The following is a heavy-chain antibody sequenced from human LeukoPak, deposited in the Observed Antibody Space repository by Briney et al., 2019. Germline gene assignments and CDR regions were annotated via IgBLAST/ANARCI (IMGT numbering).Heavy chain of an antibody. V-gene: IGHV1-18*01. CDR2: ISSYNGNT. J-gene: IGHJ6*03. CDR1: GYTFTSYG. Sequence: ASVKVSCKASGYTFTSYGISGVRQAPGQGLEWMGWISSYNGNTTYAQKLQGRVTMTTDTSTSTAYMELRSLRSDDTAVYYCARGRRGRYFDFFLPTGKEHYYMDVWGKGTTVTISS. D-gene: IGHD3-9*01. CDR3: ARGRRGRYFDFFLPTGKEHYYMDV.